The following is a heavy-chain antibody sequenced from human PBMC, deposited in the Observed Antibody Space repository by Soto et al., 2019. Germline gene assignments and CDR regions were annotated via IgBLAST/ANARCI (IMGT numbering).Heavy chain of an antibody. D-gene: IGHD6-19*01. J-gene: IGHJ4*02. CDR1: GGSISSSSYY. CDR2: IYYSGST. CDR3: ARLRGWYCFDY. Sequence: SETLSLTCTVSGGSISSSSYYWGWIRQPPGKGLEWIGSIYYSGSTYYNPSLKSRITISVDTSKNQFSLKLSSVTAADTAVYYCARLRGWYCFDYWGQGTLVTVSS. V-gene: IGHV4-39*01.